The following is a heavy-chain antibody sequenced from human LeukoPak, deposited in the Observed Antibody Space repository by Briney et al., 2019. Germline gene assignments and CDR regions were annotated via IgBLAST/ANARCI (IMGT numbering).Heavy chain of an antibody. Sequence: GGSLRLSCAASGFSFRSYGMNWVRQAPGKGPEWVSSISSISTYTHYADSVKGRFTISRDNAKNSLYLQMNSLRAEDTAVYYCAKQLLRYFDWPDWGQGTLVTVSS. J-gene: IGHJ4*02. CDR3: AKQLLRYFDWPD. V-gene: IGHV3-21*04. D-gene: IGHD3-9*01. CDR1: GFSFRSYG. CDR2: ISSISTYT.